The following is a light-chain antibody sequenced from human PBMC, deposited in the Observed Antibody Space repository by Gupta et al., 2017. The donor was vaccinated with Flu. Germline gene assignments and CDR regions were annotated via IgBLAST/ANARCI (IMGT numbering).Light chain of an antibody. CDR1: QSIRNN. CDR2: SSY. CDR3: QQYGYRPPWT. Sequence: EIVLTESPGTLSVSPGERGTLSCRARQSIRNNLAWYQQKPGQPPRLLISSSYTRDTDIPARFSGSGYGTDFTLTINNRRKEDFAVYSFQQYGYRPPWTFGPGTRVDLK. V-gene: IGKV3-15*01. J-gene: IGKJ1*01.